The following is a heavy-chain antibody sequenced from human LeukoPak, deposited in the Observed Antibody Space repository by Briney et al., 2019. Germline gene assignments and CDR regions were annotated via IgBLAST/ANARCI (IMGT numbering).Heavy chain of an antibody. V-gene: IGHV1-8*01. D-gene: IGHD6-25*01. CDR3: ARGGGKEAGIASAMGGFDY. J-gene: IGHJ4*02. Sequence: ASVKVSCKASGYTFTSYDINWVRQATGQGLEWMGWMNPNSGNTGYAQKFQGRVTMTRNTSISTAYMELSSLRSEDTAVYYCARGGGKEAGIASAMGGFDYWGQGTLVTVSS. CDR1: GYTFTSYD. CDR2: MNPNSGNT.